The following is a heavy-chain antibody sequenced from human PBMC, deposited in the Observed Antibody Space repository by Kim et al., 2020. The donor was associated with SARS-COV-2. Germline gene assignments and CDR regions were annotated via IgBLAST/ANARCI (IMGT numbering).Heavy chain of an antibody. CDR2: IYYSGST. V-gene: IGHV4-39*07. Sequence: SETLSLTCTVSGGSISSSSYYWGWIRQPPGKGLEWIGSIYYSGSTYYNPSLKSRVTISVDTSKNQFSLKLSCVSAADTAVYYCARDHLWFGEFPYGMDVWGQGATVTGSS. CDR3: ARDHLWFGEFPYGMDV. J-gene: IGHJ6*02. D-gene: IGHD3-10*01. CDR1: GGSISSSSYY.